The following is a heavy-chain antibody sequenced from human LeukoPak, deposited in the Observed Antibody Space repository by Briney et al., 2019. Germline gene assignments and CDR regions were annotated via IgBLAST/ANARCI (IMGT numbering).Heavy chain of an antibody. CDR2: FDPEDGET. D-gene: IGHD6-19*01. Sequence: ASVKVSCKVSGYTLTELSMHWVRQAPGKGVEWMGGFDPEDGETIYAQKFQGRVTMTEDTSTDTAYMELSSLRSEDTAVYYCATDQLGSSGWRNWFDPWGQGTLVTVSS. J-gene: IGHJ5*02. CDR3: ATDQLGSSGWRNWFDP. V-gene: IGHV1-24*01. CDR1: GYTLTELS.